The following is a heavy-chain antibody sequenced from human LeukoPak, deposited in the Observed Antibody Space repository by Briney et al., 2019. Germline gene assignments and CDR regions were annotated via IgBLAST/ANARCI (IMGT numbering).Heavy chain of an antibody. CDR1: GFTFSSYS. CDR3: AKDRGGSSELGDAFDV. CDR2: ISYSSGSI. J-gene: IGHJ3*01. D-gene: IGHD1-26*01. Sequence: QSGGSLRLSCAASGFTFSSYSMNWVRQAPGKGLEWVSGISYSSGSIGYVDSVKGRFTISRDNAKNSLYLQMNSLRVEDTALYYCAKDRGGSSELGDAFDVWGQGTMVRVSS. V-gene: IGHV3-9*01.